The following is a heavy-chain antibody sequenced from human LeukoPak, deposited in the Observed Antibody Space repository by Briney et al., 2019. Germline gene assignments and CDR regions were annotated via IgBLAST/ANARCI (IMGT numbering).Heavy chain of an antibody. D-gene: IGHD4-17*01. Sequence: GGSLRLSCSASGFAFNRYSMAWVRQAPGKGLEWVSFISGTGETTYYADSVKGRFTMSRDNSNNSLDLQMNTLRVDDTAVYYCAKSSIGDYNYWGQGVLVTVSS. CDR3: AKSSIGDYNY. CDR2: ISGTGETT. J-gene: IGHJ4*02. V-gene: IGHV3-23*01. CDR1: GFAFNRYS.